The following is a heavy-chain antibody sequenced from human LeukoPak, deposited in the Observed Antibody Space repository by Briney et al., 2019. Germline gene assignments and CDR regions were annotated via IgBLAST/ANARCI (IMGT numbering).Heavy chain of an antibody. V-gene: IGHV4-34*01. CDR2: INHSGST. D-gene: IGHD1-26*01. CDR1: GGSFSGYY. J-gene: IGHJ4*02. CDR3: ASPRIVGAFDY. Sequence: SETLSLTCAVYGGSFSGYYWSWIRQPPGKGLEWIGEINHSGSTNYNPSLKSRVTISVDTSKNQFSLKLSSVTAADTAVYYCASPRIVGAFDYWGQGTLVTVSS.